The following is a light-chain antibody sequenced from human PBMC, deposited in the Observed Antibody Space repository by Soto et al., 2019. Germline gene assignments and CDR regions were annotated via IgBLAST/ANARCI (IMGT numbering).Light chain of an antibody. V-gene: IGKV1-27*01. CDR3: QKYNTAPQT. J-gene: IGKJ1*01. CDR2: AAS. CDR1: QGIIDY. Sequence: DIQMTQSPSSLSASVGDRVTITCLASQGIIDYLAWYQQKPGKVPKILIYAASTLQSGVPSRFSGSGSGTDFTITISSRQPEDVATYYCQKYNTAPQTFGPGTRVEIK.